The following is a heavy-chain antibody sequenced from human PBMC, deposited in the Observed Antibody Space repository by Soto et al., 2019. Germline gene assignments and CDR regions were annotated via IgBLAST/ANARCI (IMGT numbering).Heavy chain of an antibody. J-gene: IGHJ5*02. CDR2: MNPSSGNT. V-gene: IGHV1-8*01. CDR1: GYTFASYD. D-gene: IGHD2-15*01. CDR3: ARGRGYCSGGTCYNNWFDP. Sequence: QVQLVQSGAEVRKPGASVKVSCKASGYTFASYDINWVRQTTGQGLEWMGWMNPSSGNTGYAQKYQGRVTMTRNNSISTAYMELSSLRSEDTAVYYCARGRGYCSGGTCYNNWFDPCGQGTLVTVSS.